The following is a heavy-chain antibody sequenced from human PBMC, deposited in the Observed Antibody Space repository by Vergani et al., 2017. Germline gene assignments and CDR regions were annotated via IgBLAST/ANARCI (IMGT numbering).Heavy chain of an antibody. J-gene: IGHJ4*02. CDR2: ISSNGGST. Sequence: EVQLVESGGGLVQPGGSLRLSCAASGFTFSSYAMHWVRQAPWKGLEYVSAISSNGGSTYYANSVKGRFTISRDNSKNTLYLQMGSLRAEDIAVYYCARGNPPFDYWGQGTLVTVSS. CDR3: ARGNPPFDY. V-gene: IGHV3-64*01. CDR1: GFTFSSYA.